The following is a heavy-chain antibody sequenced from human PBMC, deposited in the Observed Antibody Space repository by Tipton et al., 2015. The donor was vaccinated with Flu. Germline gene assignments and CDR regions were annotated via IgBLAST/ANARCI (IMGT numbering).Heavy chain of an antibody. CDR1: GGSFSGYY. J-gene: IGHJ5*02. CDR2: VHRTGNP. V-gene: IGHV4-34*01. CDR3: ARRDYSNYVSEPKNWFDP. Sequence: GLVKPSETLSLTCAVYGGSFSGYYWSRIRQTPGKGLEWIGNVHRTGNPYYNPSLKSRVTISVDTSKNQFSLRLSSVTAADTAVYYCARRDYSNYVSEPKNWFDPWGQGTLVTVSS. D-gene: IGHD4-11*01.